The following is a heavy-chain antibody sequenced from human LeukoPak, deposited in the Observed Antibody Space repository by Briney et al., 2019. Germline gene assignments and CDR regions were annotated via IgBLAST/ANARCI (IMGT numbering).Heavy chain of an antibody. V-gene: IGHV4-39*01. CDR1: GGSISSSSYY. CDR2: IYYSGSN. J-gene: IGHJ4*02. Sequence: PSETLSLTCTVSGGSISSSSYYWGWIRQPKGKGLEWIGSIYYSGSNYYNPDSKSRITIYVDKNKNQFKLKLSHGTAADTAVYYCARPYEGPGYYDSSGYYSFEYWGQGTLVTVSS. CDR3: ARPYEGPGYYDSSGYYSFEY. D-gene: IGHD3-22*01.